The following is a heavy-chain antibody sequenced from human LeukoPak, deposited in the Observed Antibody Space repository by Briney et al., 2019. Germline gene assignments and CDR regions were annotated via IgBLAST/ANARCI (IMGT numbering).Heavy chain of an antibody. CDR1: GFTFSSYV. CDR2: IRNSGDST. CDR3: AKDDPYDAFDI. V-gene: IGHV3-23*01. J-gene: IGHJ3*02. Sequence: GGSLRLSCAVSGFTFSSYVMSWVRQAPGKGMEWVSAIRNSGDSTYYADSVKGRFTISRDNSKNTLFLQMDSLRAEDTAVYYCAKDDPYDAFDIWGQGTMVTVSS.